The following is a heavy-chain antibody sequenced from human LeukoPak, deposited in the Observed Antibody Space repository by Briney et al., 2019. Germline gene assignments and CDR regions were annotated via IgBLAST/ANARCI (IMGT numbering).Heavy chain of an antibody. CDR1: GASISSTTYY. CDR2: LYYVRHT. J-gene: IGHJ2*01. Sequence: SETLSLTCTVSGASISSTTYYWAWLRQPPGKGLEWIGTLYYVRHTYYNPSLKSRVTISVDTSRHQFSLMLSSVTATDTAVYPCASLGSSPYWYFDVWGRGTLVTVSS. D-gene: IGHD7-27*01. V-gene: IGHV4-39*01. CDR3: ASLGSSPYWYFDV.